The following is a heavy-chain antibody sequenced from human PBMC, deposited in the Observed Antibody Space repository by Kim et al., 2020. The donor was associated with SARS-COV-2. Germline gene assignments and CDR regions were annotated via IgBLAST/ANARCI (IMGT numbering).Heavy chain of an antibody. D-gene: IGHD5-18*01. CDR3: AKETLWAPVDP. J-gene: IGHJ5*02. V-gene: IGHV3-23*01. Sequence: TYYADSVKGRFTISRDNSKNTLYLQMNSLRAEDTAVYYCAKETLWAPVDPWGQGTLVTVSS. CDR2: T.